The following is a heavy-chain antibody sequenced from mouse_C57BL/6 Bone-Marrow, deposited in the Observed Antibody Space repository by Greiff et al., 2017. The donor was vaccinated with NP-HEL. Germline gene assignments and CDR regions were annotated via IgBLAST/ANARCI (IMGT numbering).Heavy chain of an antibody. CDR2: IHPNSGST. CDR3: ARRVVAYYYAMDY. V-gene: IGHV1-64*01. D-gene: IGHD1-1*01. CDR1: GYTFTSYW. Sequence: QVQLQQPGAELVKPGASVKLSCKASGYTFTSYWMHWVKQRPGQGLEWIGMIHPNSGSTNYNEKFKSKATLTVDKSSSTAYMQLSSLTSEDSAVYYCARRVVAYYYAMDYWGQGTSVTVSS. J-gene: IGHJ4*01.